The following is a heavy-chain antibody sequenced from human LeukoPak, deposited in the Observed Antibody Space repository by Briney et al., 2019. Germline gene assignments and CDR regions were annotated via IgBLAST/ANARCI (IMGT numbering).Heavy chain of an antibody. CDR2: IIPIFGTA. CDR1: GGTFSSYA. CDR3: ARVSQASHRYCSAGSCYRNSLDY. D-gene: IGHD2-15*01. V-gene: IGHV1-69*13. Sequence: GASVKVSCKASGGTFSSYAISWVRQAPGQGLEWMGGIIPIFGTANYAQKFQGRVTITADESTSTAYMELSSLRSEDTAVYYCARVSQASHRYCSAGSCYRNSLDYWGQGTLVTVSS. J-gene: IGHJ4*02.